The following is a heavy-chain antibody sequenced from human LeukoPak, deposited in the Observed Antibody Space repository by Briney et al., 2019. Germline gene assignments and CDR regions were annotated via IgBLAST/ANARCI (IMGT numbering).Heavy chain of an antibody. V-gene: IGHV3-49*04. D-gene: IGHD3-22*01. CDR2: IRRKAHGGTT. CDR3: TRVTYYYDNSGYFHFDS. J-gene: IGHJ4*02. CDR1: GFTFGDYA. Sequence: PGGSLRLSCTTSGFTFGDYAMSWVRPAPGKGLEWVSFIRRKAHGGTTEYAASVKGRFSSSRDDSKSIAYLQMNSLKTEDTAVYFCTRVTYYYDNSGYFHFDSWGQGSLVTVSS.